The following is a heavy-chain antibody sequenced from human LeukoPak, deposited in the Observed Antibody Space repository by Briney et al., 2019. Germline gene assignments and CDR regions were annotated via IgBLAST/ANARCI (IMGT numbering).Heavy chain of an antibody. Sequence: GASVKVSCKASGCTFTSYGISWVRQAPGQGLEWMGWISAYNGNTNYAQKLQGRVTMTTDTSTSTAYMELRSLRSDDTAVYYCARERITMVRGVFGYWGQGTLVTVSS. D-gene: IGHD3-10*01. CDR3: ARERITMVRGVFGY. J-gene: IGHJ4*02. V-gene: IGHV1-18*01. CDR2: ISAYNGNT. CDR1: GCTFTSYG.